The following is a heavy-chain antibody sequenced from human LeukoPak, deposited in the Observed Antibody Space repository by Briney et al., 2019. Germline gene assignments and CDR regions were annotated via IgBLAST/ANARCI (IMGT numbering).Heavy chain of an antibody. D-gene: IGHD5-24*01. CDR2: IYPGDSDM. CDR3: ARQRDGYFDY. J-gene: IGHJ4*02. CDR1: GYSFTNYW. V-gene: IGHV5-51*01. Sequence: GESLKISCKGSGYSFTNYWIGWVRQMPGKGLECMGIIYPGDSDMRYSPSFQGQVIISVDKSISTAYLQWSSLKDSDTAMYYCARQRDGYFDYWGQGTLVTVSS.